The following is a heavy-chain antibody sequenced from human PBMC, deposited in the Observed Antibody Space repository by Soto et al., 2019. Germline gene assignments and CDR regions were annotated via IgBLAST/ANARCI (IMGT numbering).Heavy chain of an antibody. J-gene: IGHJ5*02. V-gene: IGHV3-53*02. CDR3: ARALPVAKGGFDP. CDR2: IYTAGGT. CDR1: GFTVSNTY. D-gene: IGHD2-2*01. Sequence: EVQLVETGGGLIQPGGSLRLSCAASGFTVSNTYMTWVRQPPGKGLECVSVIYTAGGTNYADSVKGRFIISRDNSKNTLYLQMNSLRADDTAVYYCARALPVAKGGFDPWGQGTLVTVSS.